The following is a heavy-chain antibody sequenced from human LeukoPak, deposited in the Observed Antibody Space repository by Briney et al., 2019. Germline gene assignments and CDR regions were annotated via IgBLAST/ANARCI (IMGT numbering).Heavy chain of an antibody. J-gene: IGHJ3*02. CDR1: GGSISSYY. V-gene: IGHV4-4*07. D-gene: IGHD3-10*01. CDR3: ARDLWFRTLDALDI. CDR2: IYTSGST. Sequence: SETLSLTCTVSGGSISSYYWSWIRQPAGKGLEWIGRIYTSGSTNYNPSLKSRVTMSVDTSKNQFSLKLSSVTAADTAVYYCARDLWFRTLDALDIWGQGTMVTVSS.